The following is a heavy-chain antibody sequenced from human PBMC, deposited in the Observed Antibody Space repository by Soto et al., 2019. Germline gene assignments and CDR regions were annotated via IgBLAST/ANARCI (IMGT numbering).Heavy chain of an antibody. CDR3: ARDRSSGYYLYFDY. V-gene: IGHV3-30-3*01. D-gene: IGHD3-22*01. CDR1: GFTFDDYA. J-gene: IGHJ4*02. Sequence: PGGSLRLSCAASGFTFDDYAMHWVRQAPGKGLEWVAVISCNGGNIYYADSVKGRFTISRDNSKNTLYLQMNSLRAEDTAVYYCARDRSSGYYLYFDYWGQGTLVTVSS. CDR2: ISCNGGNI.